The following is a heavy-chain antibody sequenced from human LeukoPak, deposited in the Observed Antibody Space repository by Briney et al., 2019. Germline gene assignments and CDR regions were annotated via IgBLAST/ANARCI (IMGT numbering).Heavy chain of an antibody. D-gene: IGHD6-19*01. CDR3: AKCSGWFVRGKDYYYYYMDV. J-gene: IGHJ6*03. CDR1: SFTFSSYV. V-gene: IGHV3-23*01. CDR2: VSTTGGST. Sequence: GGSLRLSCGASSFTFSSYVMSWVRQAPGKGLEWVSTVSTTGGSTYYADSVKGRFTISRDNSKYTLYLQMNSLRAEDTAVYYCAKCSGWFVRGKDYYYYYMDVWGKGTTVTVSS.